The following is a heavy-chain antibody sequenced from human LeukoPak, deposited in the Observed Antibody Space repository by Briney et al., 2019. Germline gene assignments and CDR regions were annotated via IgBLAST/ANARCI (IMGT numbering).Heavy chain of an antibody. J-gene: IGHJ5*02. CDR3: ARVRGKVDP. Sequence: GGSLRLSCAASGCTFSDYYMTWIRQAPGKGLEWISYISSSGNTISYADSVKGRFTISRDNAKNSLSLQMNSLRVEDTAVYYCARVRGKVDPWGQGTLVTVSS. V-gene: IGHV3-11*01. CDR1: GCTFSDYY. CDR2: ISSSGNTI.